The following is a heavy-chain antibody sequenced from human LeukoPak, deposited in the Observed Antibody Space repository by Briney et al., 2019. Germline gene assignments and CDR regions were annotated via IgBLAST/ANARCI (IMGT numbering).Heavy chain of an antibody. J-gene: IGHJ3*02. CDR2: IRSKAYGRTT. Sequence: GGSLRLSCTASGFTFGAYAMSWVRQAPGKGLEWVGFIRSKAYGRTTEYAASVKGRFTISRDDSKSIAYLRMNSLKTEDTAVYYCTRDPLRRRFLEGVPEAFDIWGQGTMVTVSS. CDR3: TRDPLRRRFLEGVPEAFDI. V-gene: IGHV3-49*04. CDR1: GFTFGAYA. D-gene: IGHD3-3*01.